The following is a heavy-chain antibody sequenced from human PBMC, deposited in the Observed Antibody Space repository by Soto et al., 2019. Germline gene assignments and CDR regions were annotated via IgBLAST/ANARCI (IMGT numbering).Heavy chain of an antibody. V-gene: IGHV3-33*03. CDR1: GFTFSLYG. Sequence: QVQLFQSGGGVVQPGGSLRLSCAASGFTFSLYGMHWVRQAPGKGLEWVAVIWNDGSEKNYADSVKGRFTLSGDSSKKTLYREMNSLRVEDTAVYYCAIVGHNGYDLDFDYWGQGTLVTVSS. CDR3: AIVGHNGYDLDFDY. D-gene: IGHD5-12*01. CDR2: IWNDGSEK. J-gene: IGHJ4*02.